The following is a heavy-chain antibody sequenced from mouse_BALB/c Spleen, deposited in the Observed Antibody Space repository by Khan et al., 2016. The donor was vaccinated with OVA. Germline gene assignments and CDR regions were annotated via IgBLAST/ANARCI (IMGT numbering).Heavy chain of an antibody. CDR3: ARVYGGDFDY. J-gene: IGHJ2*02. D-gene: IGHD1-1*01. CDR1: GYSITSDYA. CDR2: ISYSGNT. Sequence: EVKLEVSGPGLVKPSQSLSLTCTVTGYSITSDYAWNWIRQFPGNKLEWMGFISYSGNTKYNPSLKSRFSITRDTSKNQFFLQLNSVTTEVTATYYCARVYGGDFDYWGQGTSLTVSS. V-gene: IGHV3-2*02.